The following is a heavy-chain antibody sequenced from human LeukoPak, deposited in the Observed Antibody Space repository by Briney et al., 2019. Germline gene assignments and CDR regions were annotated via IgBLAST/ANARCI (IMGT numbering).Heavy chain of an antibody. CDR2: IRYDGSNK. D-gene: IGHD6-6*01. Sequence: GGSLRLSCAASGFTFSSYGMHWVRQAPGKGLEWVAFIRYDGSNKYYADSVKGRFTISRDNSKNTLYLQMNSLRAEDTAVYYGATLRSSSSWSWDYWGQGTLVTVSS. CDR3: ATLRSSSSWSWDY. J-gene: IGHJ4*02. V-gene: IGHV3-30*02. CDR1: GFTFSSYG.